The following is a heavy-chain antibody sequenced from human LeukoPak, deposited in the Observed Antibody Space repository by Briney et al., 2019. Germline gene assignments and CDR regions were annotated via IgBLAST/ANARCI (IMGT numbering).Heavy chain of an antibody. CDR1: GFTFSSYG. CDR3: AKDSRVGGGRSIAALVYYYGMDV. D-gene: IGHD6-6*01. Sequence: PGRSLRLSCAASGFTFSSYGMHWVRQAPGKGLEWVAVISYDGSNKYYADSVKGRFTISRDNSKNTLYLQMNSLRAEDMAVYYCAKDSRVGGGRSIAALVYYYGMDVWGQGTTVTVSS. CDR2: ISYDGSNK. J-gene: IGHJ6*02. V-gene: IGHV3-30*18.